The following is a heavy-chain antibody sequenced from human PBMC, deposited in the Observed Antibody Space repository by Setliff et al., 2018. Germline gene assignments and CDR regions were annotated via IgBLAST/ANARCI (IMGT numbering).Heavy chain of an antibody. CDR2: ISSSSSTI. Sequence: GGSLRLSCAASGVTFSSYSMNWVRQAPGKGLEWVSYISSSSSTIYYADSVKGRFTISRDNAKNSLYLQMNSLRAEDTAVYYCARGMVRGVSPRWYFDLWGRGTLVTVSS. V-gene: IGHV3-48*01. CDR3: ARGMVRGVSPRWYFDL. CDR1: GVTFSSYS. J-gene: IGHJ2*01. D-gene: IGHD3-10*01.